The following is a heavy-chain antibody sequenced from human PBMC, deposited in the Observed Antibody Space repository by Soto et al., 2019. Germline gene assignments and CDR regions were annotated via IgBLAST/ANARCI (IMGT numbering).Heavy chain of an antibody. CDR1: GFSFSSYS. CDR2: ISSSSSTI. V-gene: IGHV3-48*02. CDR3: ARDGEGDAYNYDY. J-gene: IGHJ4*02. D-gene: IGHD5-12*01. Sequence: EVQLVESGGGLVQPGGSLRLSCVASGFSFSSYSMNWVRQAPGKGLEWVSYISSSSSTIHYADSVEGRFTISRDNAKNSLYLQMNSLGDEDTAVYYCARDGEGDAYNYDYWGQGTLVTVSS.